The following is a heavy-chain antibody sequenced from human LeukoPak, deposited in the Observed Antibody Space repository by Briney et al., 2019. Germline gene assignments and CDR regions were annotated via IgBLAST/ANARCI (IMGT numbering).Heavy chain of an antibody. CDR2: ISYSGST. CDR1: GDSISSSDYY. D-gene: IGHD1-26*01. CDR3: ARGSRRLADFHY. V-gene: IGHV4-39*01. J-gene: IGHJ4*02. Sequence: SETLSLTCTVSGDSISSSDYYWGWIRQPPGKVLGWIGTISYSGSTYYTPSLQSRVTISVDTSKNQFSLELSSVTAADTAVYYCARGSRRLADFHYWGRGTLVTVSS.